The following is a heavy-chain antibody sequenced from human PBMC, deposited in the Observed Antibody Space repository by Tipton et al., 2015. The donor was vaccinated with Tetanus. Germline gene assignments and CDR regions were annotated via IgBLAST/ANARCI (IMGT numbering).Heavy chain of an antibody. Sequence: LGDYYMSWIRQAPGKGLEWISYSSSRGTTTYYTDSVKGRFTISRDNAGNSLFLQMNSLRVEDTAAYYCARSIAVSGYYYYGMDVWGQGTTVTVSS. CDR3: ARSIAVSGYYYYGMDV. V-gene: IGHV3-11*04. CDR2: SSSRGTTT. CDR1: LGDYY. J-gene: IGHJ6*02. D-gene: IGHD6-19*01.